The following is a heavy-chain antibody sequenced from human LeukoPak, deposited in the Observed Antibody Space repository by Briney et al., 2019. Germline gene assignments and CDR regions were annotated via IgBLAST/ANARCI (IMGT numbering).Heavy chain of an antibody. CDR1: GFTVSSNY. CDR3: ARDQEQQLGFDY. V-gene: IGHV3-53*01. D-gene: IGHD6-13*01. J-gene: IGHJ4*02. Sequence: PGGSLRLSCAASGFTVSSNYMSWVRQAPGKGLEWVSVIYNGGSTYYADSVKGRFTISRDNSKNTLYLQMNSLRAEDTAVYYCARDQEQQLGFDYWGQGTLVTVSS. CDR2: IYNGGST.